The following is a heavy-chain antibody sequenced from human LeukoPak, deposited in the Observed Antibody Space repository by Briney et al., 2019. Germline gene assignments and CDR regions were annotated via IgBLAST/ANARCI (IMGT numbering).Heavy chain of an antibody. CDR3: ARGSSSGYYFSIDY. D-gene: IGHD3-22*01. V-gene: IGHV4-34*01. J-gene: IGHJ4*02. CDR2: INHSGSP. CDR1: GGSFSDYY. Sequence: PSETLSLTCAVYGGSFSDYYWTWIRQPPGKGLEWIGEINHSGSPNNNPSLKSRVSISFDTSKNQFSLKLSSVTAADTAVYYCARGSSSGYYFSIDYWGQGTLVTVSS.